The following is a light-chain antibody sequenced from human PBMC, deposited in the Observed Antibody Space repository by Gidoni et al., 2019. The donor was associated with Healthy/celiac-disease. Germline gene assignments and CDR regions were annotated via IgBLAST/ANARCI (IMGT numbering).Light chain of an antibody. CDR1: RSDVGGYNY. CDR2: EVS. J-gene: IGLJ1*01. Sequence: HSALTQPASVSGSPGQSITISCTGTRSDVGGYNYVSWYQQHPGKAPKLMIYEVSNRPSGASNRFSGSKSGNTASLTISGLQAEDEADYYCSSYTSSSTPHYVFGTGTKVTVL. V-gene: IGLV2-14*01. CDR3: SSYTSSSTPHYV.